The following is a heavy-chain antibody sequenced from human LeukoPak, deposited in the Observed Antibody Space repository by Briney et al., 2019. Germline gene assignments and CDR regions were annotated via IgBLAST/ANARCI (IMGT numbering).Heavy chain of an antibody. CDR3: AREGVKLRYFDWTSYYYYMDV. Sequence: PGGSLRLSCAASGFTFSSYWMTWVRQAPGKGLEWVANIKQDGSEKYYVDSVKGRFTISRDNAKNSLYLQMNSLRAEDTAVYYCAREGVKLRYFDWTSYYYYMDVWGKGTTVTISS. V-gene: IGHV3-7*01. CDR1: GFTFSSYW. D-gene: IGHD3-9*01. CDR2: IKQDGSEK. J-gene: IGHJ6*03.